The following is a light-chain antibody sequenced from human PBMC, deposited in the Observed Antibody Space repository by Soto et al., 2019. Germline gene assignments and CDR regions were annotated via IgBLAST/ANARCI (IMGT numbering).Light chain of an antibody. Sequence: QSALTQPPSVSAAPGQKVSISCSGSGSNIGGNSVSWYQQLPGTAPKLLIYDDNKRPSGIPDRFSGSKSGTSATLGITGFQTGDEADYYCGSWDSSLSAYVFGTGTRSPS. J-gene: IGLJ1*01. V-gene: IGLV1-51*01. CDR2: DDN. CDR3: GSWDSSLSAYV. CDR1: GSNIGGNS.